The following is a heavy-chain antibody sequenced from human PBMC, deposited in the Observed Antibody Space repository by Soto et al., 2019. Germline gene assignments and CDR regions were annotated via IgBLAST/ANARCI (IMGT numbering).Heavy chain of an antibody. CDR1: GFNFSTYV. Sequence: EVQLVESGGGLVQPGGSLRLSCAGSGFNFSTYVMNWVRQAPGKGLECISYMSRTSTTIYYADSVKGRFTISRDNAENSLYLQMNSLRAEDTAVYYCARDPYGALYHGMDVWGQGTTVTVSS. CDR3: ARDPYGALYHGMDV. CDR2: MSRTSTTI. J-gene: IGHJ6*02. D-gene: IGHD4-17*01. V-gene: IGHV3-48*01.